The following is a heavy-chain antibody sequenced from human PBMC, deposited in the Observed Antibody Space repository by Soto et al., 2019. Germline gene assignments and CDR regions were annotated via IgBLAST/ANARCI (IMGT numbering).Heavy chain of an antibody. D-gene: IGHD3-22*01. J-gene: IGHJ4*02. CDR3: ARDTYYYDSSGYSYPYYFDY. Sequence: EVQLVESGGGLVQPGGSLRLSCAASGFTFSSYSMNWVRQAPGKGLEWVSYISSSSSTIYYADSVKGRFTISRDNAKNSLYLQMNSLRDEDTAVYYCARDTYYYDSSGYSYPYYFDYWGQGILVTVSS. CDR2: ISSSSSTI. CDR1: GFTFSSYS. V-gene: IGHV3-48*02.